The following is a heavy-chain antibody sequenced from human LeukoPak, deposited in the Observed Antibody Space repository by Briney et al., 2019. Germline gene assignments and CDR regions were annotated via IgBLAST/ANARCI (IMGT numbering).Heavy chain of an antibody. CDR2: IYYSGNT. CDR1: GGSISSSSYF. CDR3: ARDNWNYGSSMDV. V-gene: IGHV4-39*07. Sequence: SETLSLTCTVSGGSISSSSYFWVWIRQPPGKGLEWIGNIYYSGNTYYNPSLKTRVTISVDTSKNQFSLKLSSVTAADTAVYHCARDNWNYGSSMDVWGQGTTVTVSS. J-gene: IGHJ6*02. D-gene: IGHD1-7*01.